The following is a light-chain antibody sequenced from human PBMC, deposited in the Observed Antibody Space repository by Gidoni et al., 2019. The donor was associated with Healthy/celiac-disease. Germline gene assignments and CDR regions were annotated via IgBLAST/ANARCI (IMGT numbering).Light chain of an antibody. CDR2: EVS. Sequence: QSALTQPASVSGSPGQSLTISCTGTNSDVGGYNYVSWYQQNPGKAPKLMIYEVSNRPSGVSNRFSGSKSGNTASLTISGLQAEDEADYYCSSYTSSSTLEVVFGGGTKLTVL. CDR1: NSDVGGYNY. J-gene: IGLJ2*01. V-gene: IGLV2-14*01. CDR3: SSYTSSSTLEVV.